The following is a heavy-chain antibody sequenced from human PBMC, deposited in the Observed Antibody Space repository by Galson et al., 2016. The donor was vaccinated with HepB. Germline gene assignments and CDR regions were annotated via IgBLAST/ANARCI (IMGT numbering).Heavy chain of an antibody. Sequence: SVKVSCKASGYTFTSYGISWVRQAPGQGLEWMGWISAYNGNTNYAQKLQGRVTMTTDTSTSTAYMELRSLRSDDPAVYYCARDSSGWYDWGIFWGQGTLVTVSS. CDR2: ISAYNGNT. CDR1: GYTFTSYG. CDR3: ARDSSGWYDWGIF. J-gene: IGHJ4*02. D-gene: IGHD6-19*01. V-gene: IGHV1-18*01.